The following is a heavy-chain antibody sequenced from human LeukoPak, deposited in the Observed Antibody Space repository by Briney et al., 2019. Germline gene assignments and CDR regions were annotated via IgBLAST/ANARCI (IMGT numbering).Heavy chain of an antibody. CDR1: GFTFSNAW. CDR3: TRIENYFDY. Sequence: TGGSLRLSCAAAGFTFSNAWMSWVSPLQGKWMGWVGRIKSKTDGGTTDYAAPVKGRFTISRDDSKNTLYLQMNSLKTEDTAVYYCTRIENYFDYWGQGTLVTVSS. CDR2: IKSKTDGGTT. J-gene: IGHJ4*02. V-gene: IGHV3-15*01.